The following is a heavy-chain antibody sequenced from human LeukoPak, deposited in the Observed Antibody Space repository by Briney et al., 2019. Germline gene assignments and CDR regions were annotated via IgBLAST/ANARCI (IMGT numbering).Heavy chain of an antibody. CDR1: GFSVSNFY. CDR2: IYSGGET. V-gene: IGHV3-66*01. CDR3: TRDPDA. Sequence: GGSLRLSCAASGFSVSNFYMSWVRQAPGKGLEWVSVIYSGGETFHANSVKGRFTLSRDTSKNTLHLQMNSLRAEDTAVYYCTRDPDAWGQGTLVTVSS. J-gene: IGHJ5*02.